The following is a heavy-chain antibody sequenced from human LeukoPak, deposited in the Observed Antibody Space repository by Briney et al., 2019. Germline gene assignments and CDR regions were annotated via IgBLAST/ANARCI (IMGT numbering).Heavy chain of an antibody. Sequence: GGSLRLSCAASGFTFSTYAMMWVRQAPGRGLDWVSSIRAGDDTTFYAGSVKGRFAISRDDSKNTLYLQMSSLSAEDTAVYYCAREEHSSGWGTMAQNYWGQGTLVTVSS. V-gene: IGHV3-23*01. D-gene: IGHD6-19*01. CDR3: AREEHSSGWGTMAQNY. J-gene: IGHJ4*02. CDR2: IRAGDDTT. CDR1: GFTFSTYA.